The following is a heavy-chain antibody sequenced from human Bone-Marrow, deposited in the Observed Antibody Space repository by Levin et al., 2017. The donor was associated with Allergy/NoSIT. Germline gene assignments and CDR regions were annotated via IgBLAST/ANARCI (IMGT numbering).Heavy chain of an antibody. CDR3: TTAFVSGYAWFDP. CDR2: FDPEDGET. CDR1: GYSLTELS. J-gene: IGHJ5*02. D-gene: IGHD5-12*01. V-gene: IGHV1-24*01. Sequence: ASVKVSCKVSGYSLTELSMHWVRQAPGKGLEWMGGFDPEDGETIYAQKFQGRVTMTEDTSTDTTYLGLSSLRSGDTAVYYCTTAFVSGYAWFDPWGPGTLVTVSS.